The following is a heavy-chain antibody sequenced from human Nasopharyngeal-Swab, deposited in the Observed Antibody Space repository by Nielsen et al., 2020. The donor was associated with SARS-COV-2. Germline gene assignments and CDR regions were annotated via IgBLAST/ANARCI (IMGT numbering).Heavy chain of an antibody. CDR2: INHSGST. CDR1: GGSFSGYS. Sequence: GSLRLSCAVYGGSFSGYSWSWIRQPPGKGLEGIGEINHSGSTNYNPSLKSRVTISVDTSKNQFSLKLSSVSVADTAVYYCARARRPSSMVRHRLNWFDPWGQGTLVTVSS. D-gene: IGHD3-10*01. J-gene: IGHJ5*02. CDR3: ARARRPSSMVRHRLNWFDP. V-gene: IGHV4-34*01.